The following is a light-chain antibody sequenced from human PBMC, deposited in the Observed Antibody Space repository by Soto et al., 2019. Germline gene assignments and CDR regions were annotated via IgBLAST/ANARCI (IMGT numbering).Light chain of an antibody. V-gene: IGKV2-28*01. Sequence: DIAMTPPPLSLSVTPGEPASFSCRSSQSLLHSNGFNFFDWYLQKPGQSPQLLIYLGSNRASGVPDRFSGSASGTDFTLKISRVEAEDVGVYYCMQALQTPYTFGQGTKLEIK. CDR1: QSLLHSNGFNF. CDR2: LGS. CDR3: MQALQTPYT. J-gene: IGKJ2*01.